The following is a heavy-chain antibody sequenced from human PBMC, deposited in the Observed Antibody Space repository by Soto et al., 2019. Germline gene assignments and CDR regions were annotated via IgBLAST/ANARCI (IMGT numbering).Heavy chain of an antibody. CDR1: GFTFDDYA. D-gene: IGHD4-17*01. J-gene: IGHJ4*02. V-gene: IGHV3-9*01. Sequence: EVQLVESGGGLVQPGRSLRLSCAASGFTFDDYAMHWVRQAPGKGLEWVSGISWNSGSISYADSVKGRFTISRDNAKNSLYLQMNSLRAEDTALYYCAKDMGYGDFGAFDYWGQGTLVTVSS. CDR2: ISWNSGSI. CDR3: AKDMGYGDFGAFDY.